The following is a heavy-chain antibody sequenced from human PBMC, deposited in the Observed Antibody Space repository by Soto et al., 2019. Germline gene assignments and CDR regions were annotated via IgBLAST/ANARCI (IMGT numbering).Heavy chain of an antibody. D-gene: IGHD3-10*01. CDR1: GFTYSTYT. J-gene: IGHJ4*02. CDR2: ISYDGNNK. CDR3: ARRPFASRSYYNVGFDY. V-gene: IGHV3-30-3*01. Sequence: GGSLRLSCAASGFTYSTYTMHWVRQAPGKGLEWVAVISYDGNNKFYADSVKGRFTISRDSTKQTLYLQMNSLKASDTAMYYCARRPFASRSYYNVGFDYWGQGTRVTVSS.